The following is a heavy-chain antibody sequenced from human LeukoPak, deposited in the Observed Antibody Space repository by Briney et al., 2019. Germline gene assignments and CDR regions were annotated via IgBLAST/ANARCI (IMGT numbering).Heavy chain of an antibody. J-gene: IGHJ6*02. CDR1: GFTFSDHY. CDR2: IRKKANSYTT. Sequence: GGSLRLSCITSGFTFSDHYMDWVRQAPGKGLEWVGRIRKKANSYTTEYAASVKGRFTVSRDDSKNSLYLQMNDLKTEDTAVYYCAKEGPISLATVTDYYYYGMDVWGQGTTVTVSS. CDR3: AKEGPISLATVTDYYYYGMDV. V-gene: IGHV3-72*01. D-gene: IGHD4-11*01.